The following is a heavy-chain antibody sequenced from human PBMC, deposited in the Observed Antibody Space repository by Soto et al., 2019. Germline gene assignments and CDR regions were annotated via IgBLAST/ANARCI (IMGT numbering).Heavy chain of an antibody. CDR1: GGSINTYY. CDR3: ATESIVVVAATRRDYFDF. Sequence: SETLSLTCTVSGGSINTYYWSWIRQPPGKGLEWIGYAYYNGATNYNPSLRSRVTISVNTSKKQFSLKLSSVTAADTAVYYCATESIVVVAATRRDYFDFWGPGTLVTVSS. CDR2: AYYNGAT. V-gene: IGHV4-59*01. D-gene: IGHD2-15*01. J-gene: IGHJ4*02.